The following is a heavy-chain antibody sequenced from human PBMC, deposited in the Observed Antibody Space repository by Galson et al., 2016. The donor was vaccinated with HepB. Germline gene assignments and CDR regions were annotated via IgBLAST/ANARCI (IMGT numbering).Heavy chain of an antibody. CDR1: RFTLSYFY. CDR2: IYQDGSEK. V-gene: IGHV3-7*03. D-gene: IGHD6-19*01. CDR3: AIDPSQWHDLLFGN. J-gene: IGHJ4*02. Sequence: SLRLSCAASRFTLSYFYMSWVRQAPGKGLEWVANIYQDGSEKSYVDSVKGRFTISRDNAKNSLYLQMHSLRAEDTAVYYCAIDPSQWHDLLFGNWAQGTLVTVSA.